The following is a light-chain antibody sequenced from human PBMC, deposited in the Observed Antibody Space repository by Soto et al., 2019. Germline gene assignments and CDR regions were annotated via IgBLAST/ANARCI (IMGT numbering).Light chain of an antibody. CDR1: SSVVGGYNY. CDR2: EVY. J-gene: IGLJ1*01. V-gene: IGLV2-8*01. Sequence: QSVLTQPPSASGSPGQSVTISCTGTSSVVGGYNYVSWYQHHPGKAPKLIIYEVYKRPSGVPDRFSGSKSGNTAALTVSGLQAEDEADYYCSSYVGTNSYVFGTGTKSPS. CDR3: SSYVGTNSYV.